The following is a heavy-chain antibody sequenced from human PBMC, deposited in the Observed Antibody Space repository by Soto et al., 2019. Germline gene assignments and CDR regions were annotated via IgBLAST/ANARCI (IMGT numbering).Heavy chain of an antibody. CDR1: GGSISSGGYY. D-gene: IGHD3-16*01. J-gene: IGHJ3*02. Sequence: SETLSLTCTVSGGSISSGGYYWSWIRQHPGKGLEWIGYIYYSGSTYYNPSLKSRVTISVDTSKNQFSLKLSSVTAADTAVYYCARGEITLEAFDIWGQGTMVTVSS. CDR3: ARGEITLEAFDI. CDR2: IYYSGST. V-gene: IGHV4-31*03.